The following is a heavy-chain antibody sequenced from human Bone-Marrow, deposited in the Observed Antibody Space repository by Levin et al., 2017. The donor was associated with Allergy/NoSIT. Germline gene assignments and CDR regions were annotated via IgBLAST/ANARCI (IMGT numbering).Heavy chain of an antibody. J-gene: IGHJ6*02. V-gene: IGHV1-69*04. CDR1: GGTFSSYA. CDR2: IIPILGIA. Sequence: SVKVSCKASGGTFSSYAISWVRQAPGQGLEWMGRIIPILGIANYAQKFQGRVTITADKSTSTAYMELSSLRSEDTAVYYCASTSPPYYYDSSGYYGASDGMDVWGQGTTVTVSS. CDR3: ASTSPPYYYDSSGYYGASDGMDV. D-gene: IGHD3-22*01.